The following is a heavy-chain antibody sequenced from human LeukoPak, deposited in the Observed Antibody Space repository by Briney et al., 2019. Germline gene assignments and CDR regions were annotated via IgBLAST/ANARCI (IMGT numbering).Heavy chain of an antibody. CDR3: ARDPSWGSGYDSSMYYFDY. CDR1: GFTVSSNY. V-gene: IGHV3-30-3*01. D-gene: IGHD5-12*01. J-gene: IGHJ4*02. CDR2: ISYDGSNK. Sequence: GGSLRLSCAASGFTVSSNYMSWVRQAPGKGLEWVAVISYDGSNKYYADSVKGRFTISRDNSKNTLYLQMNSLRAEDTAVYYCARDPSWGSGYDSSMYYFDYWGQGTLVTVSS.